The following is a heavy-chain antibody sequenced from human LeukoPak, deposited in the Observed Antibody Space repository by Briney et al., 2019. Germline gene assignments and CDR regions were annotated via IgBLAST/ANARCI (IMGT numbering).Heavy chain of an antibody. D-gene: IGHD1-14*01. CDR3: ARGITRYWFDP. CDR2: IYYSGST. Sequence: PSETLSLTCTVSGGSISSYYWSWIRQPPGKGLEWIGYIYYSGSTNYNPSLKSRVTISVDTSKNQFSLKLSSVTAADTAVYYCARGITRYWFDPWGQGTLVTVSS. V-gene: IGHV4-59*12. J-gene: IGHJ5*02. CDR1: GGSISSYY.